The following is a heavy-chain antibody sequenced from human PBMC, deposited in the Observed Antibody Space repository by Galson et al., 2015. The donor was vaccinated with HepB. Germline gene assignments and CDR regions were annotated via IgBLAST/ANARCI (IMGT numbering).Heavy chain of an antibody. D-gene: IGHD3-10*01. CDR2: IKSKTDGGTG. Sequence: SLRLSCAASGFTFTNAWMTWVRQAPGKGLQWVGRIKSKTDGGTGDYAAPVKGRFTIFRDDSIKTVYLQMNSLKTEDTALYYCTTDTKYYYGSGSLVRGDYWGQGTLVTVSS. V-gene: IGHV3-15*01. J-gene: IGHJ4*02. CDR1: GFTFTNAW. CDR3: TTDTKYYYGSGSLVRGDY.